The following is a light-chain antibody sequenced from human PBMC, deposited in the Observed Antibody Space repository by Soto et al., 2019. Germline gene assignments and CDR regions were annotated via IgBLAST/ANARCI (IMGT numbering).Light chain of an antibody. CDR1: SGHSIYA. Sequence: QLVLTQSPSASASLGASVKLTCTLSSGHSIYAIAWHQQQPEKGPRYLMKLNSDGSHSKGDGIPDRFSGSSSGAERYLTISSLQSEDEAEYYCQTWGTGTQVVFGGGTKVTVL. V-gene: IGLV4-69*01. CDR2: LNSDGSH. J-gene: IGLJ2*01. CDR3: QTWGTGTQVV.